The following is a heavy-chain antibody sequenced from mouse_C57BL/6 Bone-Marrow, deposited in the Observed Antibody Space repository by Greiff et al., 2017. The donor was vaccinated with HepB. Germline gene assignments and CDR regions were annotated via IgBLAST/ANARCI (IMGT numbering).Heavy chain of an antibody. J-gene: IGHJ2*01. CDR1: GFSLTSYG. CDR2: IWSGGST. Sequence: VKLVESGPGLVQPSQSLSITCTVSGFSLTSYGVHWVRQSPGKGLEWLGVIWSGGSTYYNAAFISRLSISKDNSKSQVFFKMNSLQADDTAIYYCARSRDYFDYWGQGTTLTVSS. CDR3: ARSRDYFDY. V-gene: IGHV2-2*01.